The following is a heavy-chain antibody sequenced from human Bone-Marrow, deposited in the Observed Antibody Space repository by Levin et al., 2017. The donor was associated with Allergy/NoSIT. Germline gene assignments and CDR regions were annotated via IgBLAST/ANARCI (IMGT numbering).Heavy chain of an antibody. Sequence: GESLKISCKGSGYSFTTYWIAWVRQMPGKGLEWMGIIFPGDSDTRYSPSFQGQVTISVDKSITTAYLQWNSLRASDTAIYYCARRGKASAGVYGMDVWGQGTTVTVSS. V-gene: IGHV5-51*01. CDR2: IFPGDSDT. J-gene: IGHJ6*02. CDR1: GYSFTTYW. CDR3: ARRGKASAGVYGMDV. D-gene: IGHD6-13*01.